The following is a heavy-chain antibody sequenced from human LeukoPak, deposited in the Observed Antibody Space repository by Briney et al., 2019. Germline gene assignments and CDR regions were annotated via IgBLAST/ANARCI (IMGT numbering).Heavy chain of an antibody. Sequence: GGSLRLSCVASGFAFSSYSMNWLRQAPGEGLEWVSAISGSGGSTYYADSVKGRFTISRDNSKNTLYLQMNSLRAEDTAVYYCAKDHGYYYYMDVWGKETTVTVSS. J-gene: IGHJ6*03. CDR1: GFAFSSYS. V-gene: IGHV3-23*01. CDR2: ISGSGGST. CDR3: AKDHGYYYYMDV.